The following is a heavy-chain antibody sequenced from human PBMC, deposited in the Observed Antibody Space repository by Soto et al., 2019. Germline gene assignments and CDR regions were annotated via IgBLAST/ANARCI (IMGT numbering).Heavy chain of an antibody. J-gene: IGHJ4*02. Sequence: GGSLRLSCAASGFTFSSYSMNWVRQAPGKGLEWISYISSSLATIYYADSVKGRFTVSRDHAKNSLYLQMDSLRAEDTAVYYCARDDSGWYLGYWGQGTLVTVSS. V-gene: IGHV3-48*01. CDR3: ARDDSGWYLGY. CDR1: GFTFSSYS. CDR2: ISSSLATI. D-gene: IGHD6-19*01.